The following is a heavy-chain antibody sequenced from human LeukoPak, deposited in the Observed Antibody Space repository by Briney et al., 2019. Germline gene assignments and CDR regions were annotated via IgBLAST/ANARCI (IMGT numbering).Heavy chain of an antibody. CDR2: IYYSGST. J-gene: IGHJ4*02. CDR1: GGSISSYY. V-gene: IGHV4-59*01. CDR3: ARGYGDFNFDY. D-gene: IGHD4-17*01. Sequence: SETLSLTCTVSGGSISSYYWSWIRQPPGKGLEWIGYIYYSGSTNYNPSLKSRVTISVDTPKNQFSLKLSSVTAADTAVYYCARGYGDFNFDYWGQGTLVTVSS.